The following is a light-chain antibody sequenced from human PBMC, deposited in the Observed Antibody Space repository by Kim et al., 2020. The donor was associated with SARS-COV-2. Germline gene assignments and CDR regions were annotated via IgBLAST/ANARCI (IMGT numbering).Light chain of an antibody. V-gene: IGLV2-14*03. CDR3: SSYTSSSTLDSYV. CDR1: SSDVGGYNY. CDR2: DVS. J-gene: IGLJ1*01. Sequence: ITISCTGTSSDVGGYNYVSWYQQHPGKAPKLMIYDVSNRPSGVSNRFSGSKSGNTASLTISGLQAEDEADYYCSSYTSSSTLDSYVFGTGTKVTVL.